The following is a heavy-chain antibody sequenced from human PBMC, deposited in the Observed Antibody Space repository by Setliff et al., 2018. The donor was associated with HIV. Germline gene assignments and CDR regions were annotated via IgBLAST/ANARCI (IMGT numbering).Heavy chain of an antibody. CDR2: IYTSGST. V-gene: IGHV4-61*02. J-gene: IGHJ4*02. Sequence: PSETLSLTCAVSGGSISSGSYYWNWIRQPAGKGLEWTGRIYTSGSTYYNPSLKSRVTISVDTSENQFSLKLGSVTAADTAVYYCARDGYSSSWYVISGSFDYWGQGILVTVSS. CDR3: ARDGYSSSWYVISGSFDY. D-gene: IGHD6-13*01. CDR1: GGSISSGSYY.